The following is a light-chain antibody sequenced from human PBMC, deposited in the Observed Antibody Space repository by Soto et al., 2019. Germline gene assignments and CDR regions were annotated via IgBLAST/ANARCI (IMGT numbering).Light chain of an antibody. Sequence: QSALTQPASVSGSPGQSITISCTGTSSDVGGYNYVSWYQQHPGKAPKLMIYDVTNRPSGVSDRFSGSKSGNTASLTISGLQTEDEADYYCSSDTSTITPGVFGGGTKVTVL. CDR3: SSDTSTITPGV. J-gene: IGLJ3*02. CDR1: SSDVGGYNY. V-gene: IGLV2-14*03. CDR2: DVT.